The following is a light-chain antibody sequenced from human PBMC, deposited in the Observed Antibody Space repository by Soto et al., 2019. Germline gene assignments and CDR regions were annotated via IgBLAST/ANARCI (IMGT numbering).Light chain of an antibody. CDR3: QSYDSSLSGSRV. J-gene: IGLJ1*01. Sequence: QSVLTQPPSVSGAPGQRVTISCTGSSSNIGAGYDVHWYQQLPGTAPKLLIYGNSNRPSGVPDRFSGSKSGTSASLAITELQAEDEAGYYCQSYDSSLSGSRVFGTGTKVTVL. V-gene: IGLV1-40*01. CDR2: GNS. CDR1: SSNIGAGYD.